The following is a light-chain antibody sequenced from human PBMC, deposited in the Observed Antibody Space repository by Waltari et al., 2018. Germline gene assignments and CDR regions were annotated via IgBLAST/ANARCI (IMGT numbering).Light chain of an antibody. CDR2: DAS. V-gene: IGKV3-11*01. CDR3: QQRSNWPPFT. Sequence: EIVLTQSPATLSLSPGERATLSCRASQSVSNFLSWYQQKPGQAPRLLSYDASKRAPGIPARFSGSGSGTDFSLTISRLEPEDFAVYYCQQRSNWPPFTFGQGTKLEIK. J-gene: IGKJ2*01. CDR1: QSVSNF.